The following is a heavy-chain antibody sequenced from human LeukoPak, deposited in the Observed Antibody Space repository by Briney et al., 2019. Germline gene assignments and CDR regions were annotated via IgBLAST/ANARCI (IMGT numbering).Heavy chain of an antibody. J-gene: IGHJ3*02. Sequence: KPGGSLRLSCAASEFTFSSHSMNWVRQAPGKGLEWVSSISRSGGSIYYADSLKGRFTISRDNAKNSLYLQMNSLRAEDTAVYFCARSLKVSAALDVFDIWGQGTMVTVFS. CDR1: EFTFSSHS. CDR3: ARSLKVSAALDVFDI. D-gene: IGHD2-2*01. V-gene: IGHV3-21*01. CDR2: ISRSGGSI.